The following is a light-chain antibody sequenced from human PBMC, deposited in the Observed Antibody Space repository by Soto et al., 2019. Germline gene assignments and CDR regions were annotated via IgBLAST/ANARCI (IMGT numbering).Light chain of an antibody. J-gene: IGLJ1*01. V-gene: IGLV3-25*02. CDR1: ELPKEY. CDR3: LSADSSRLYV. CDR2: KDT. Sequence: SYYLTQPPSVSVSPGQTARITCSGDELPKEYAYWYQQKPGQAPLLVIYKDTERPSGIPERFSASSSGTTVTLTISGVQAEDEGDYYCLSADSSRLYVFGTGTKVP.